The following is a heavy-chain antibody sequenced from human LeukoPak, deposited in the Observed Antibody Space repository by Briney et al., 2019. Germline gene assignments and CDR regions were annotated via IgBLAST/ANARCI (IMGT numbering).Heavy chain of an antibody. CDR3: ARDVYYYDSSAYYYFDY. D-gene: IGHD3-22*01. CDR1: GYTFTGYY. V-gene: IGHV1-18*04. CDR2: ISAYNGNT. J-gene: IGHJ4*02. Sequence: ASVKVSCKASGYTFTGYYMHWVRQAPGQGLEWVGWISAYNGNTNYAQKLQGRVTMTTDTSTSAAYMEMRSLRSDDTAVYYCARDVYYYDSSAYYYFDYWGQGTPVAVSS.